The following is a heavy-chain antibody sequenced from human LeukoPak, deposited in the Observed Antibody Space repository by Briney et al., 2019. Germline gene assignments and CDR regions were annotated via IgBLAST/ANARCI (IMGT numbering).Heavy chain of an antibody. CDR2: ISYDGSNK. J-gene: IGHJ4*02. CDR3: ASEVAAIGPKLGCIDY. D-gene: IGHD5-12*01. CDR1: GFTFSSYA. V-gene: IGHV3-30*04. Sequence: PGGSLRLSCAASGFTFSSYAMHWVRQAPGKGLEWVAVISYDGSNKYYADSVKGRFTISRDNAKNSLYLQMNSLRAEDTAVYYCASEVAAIGPKLGCIDYWGQGTLVTVSS.